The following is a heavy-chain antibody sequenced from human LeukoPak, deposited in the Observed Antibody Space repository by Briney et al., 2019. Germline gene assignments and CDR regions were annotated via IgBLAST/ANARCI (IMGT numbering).Heavy chain of an antibody. Sequence: GESLKISCKGSGYTFTSFRIGWVRQMPGRGLELMGIIYPGSSDTIYSPSFQGQVTISADKSISTAYLQWSSLKASDTAMYYCARPLHDYSKYWVDPWGQGTLVTVSS. D-gene: IGHD4-11*01. J-gene: IGHJ5*02. V-gene: IGHV5-51*01. CDR1: GYTFTSFR. CDR2: IYPGSSDT. CDR3: ARPLHDYSKYWVDP.